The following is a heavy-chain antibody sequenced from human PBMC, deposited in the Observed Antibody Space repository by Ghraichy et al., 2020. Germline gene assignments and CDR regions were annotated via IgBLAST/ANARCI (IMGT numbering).Heavy chain of an antibody. Sequence: GGSLRLSCVGSGFNFGSYNMNWVRQSPGKDLEWVSYITSSSRSIFYADSVKGRFTISRDNAQNSLYLQMNSLRGDDTAVYYCASRAAPGYYFYGLDVWGQGTTVTVSS. J-gene: IGHJ6*02. CDR1: GFNFGSYN. CDR2: ITSSSRSI. V-gene: IGHV3-48*01. D-gene: IGHD6-13*01. CDR3: ASRAAPGYYFYGLDV.